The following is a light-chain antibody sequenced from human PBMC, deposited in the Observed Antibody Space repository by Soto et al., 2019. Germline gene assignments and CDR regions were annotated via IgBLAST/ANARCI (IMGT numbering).Light chain of an antibody. Sequence: QSALTPPASVSGSPGQSITISCTGTSSDVGGYNYVSWYQQHPGKAPKLMIYEVSNRPSGVSNRFSGSKSGNTDSLTISGLQAEDEADYYCSSYTSSSTLVVFGGGTKLTVL. CDR3: SSYTSSSTLVV. CDR1: SSDVGGYNY. V-gene: IGLV2-14*01. J-gene: IGLJ2*01. CDR2: EVS.